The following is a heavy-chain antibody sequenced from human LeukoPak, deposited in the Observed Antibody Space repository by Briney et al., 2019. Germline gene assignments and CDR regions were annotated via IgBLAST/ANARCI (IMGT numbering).Heavy chain of an antibody. CDR3: TTTRPYGTTWAGAFED. Sequence: GGSLRLSCVASGFIFSSHGMSWVRQAPGKGLEWVSTVTSRSATHYTDSVKGRFITSRDSSKNTLFLQMNSLGAEDTALYYCTTTRPYGTTWAGAFEDWGQGTPVTVSS. J-gene: IGHJ4*02. CDR2: VTSRSAT. D-gene: IGHD6-19*01. CDR1: GFIFSSHG. V-gene: IGHV3-23*01.